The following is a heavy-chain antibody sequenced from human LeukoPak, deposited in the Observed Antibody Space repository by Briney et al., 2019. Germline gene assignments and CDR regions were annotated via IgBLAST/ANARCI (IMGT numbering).Heavy chain of an antibody. CDR1: GFTFSDYN. CDR3: ARTYGSGSYPNDY. D-gene: IGHD3-10*01. Sequence: GGSVRLSCAASGFTFSDYNMNWVRQAPGKGLEWVSSISSTASHIYYADSVKGRFTISRDNAKNSLFLQMNILRAEDTSVYYCARTYGSGSYPNDYWGQGTLVTVSS. J-gene: IGHJ4*02. V-gene: IGHV3-21*01. CDR2: ISSTASHI.